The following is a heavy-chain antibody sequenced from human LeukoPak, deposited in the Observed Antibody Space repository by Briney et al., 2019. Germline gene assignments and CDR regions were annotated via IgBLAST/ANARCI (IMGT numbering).Heavy chain of an antibody. CDR3: ARHSSVLNSFDP. CDR1: GYIFTSYW. J-gene: IGHJ5*02. D-gene: IGHD3-22*01. CDR2: IDPGDSQT. Sequence: LGESLKISCKGSGYIFTSYWIGWVRQMPGKGLEWMGRIDPGDSQTNYSPSFQGHVTISADKSISTAYLQWSSLKASDTAMYYCARHSSVLNSFDPWGQGTLVTVSS. V-gene: IGHV5-10-1*01.